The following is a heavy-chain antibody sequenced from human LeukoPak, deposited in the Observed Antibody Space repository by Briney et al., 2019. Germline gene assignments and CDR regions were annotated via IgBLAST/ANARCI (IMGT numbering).Heavy chain of an antibody. Sequence: ASVKVSCKASGYTFTSYYMHWVRQAPGQGLEWMGIINPSGGSTSYAQKFRGRVTMTRDTSTSTVYMELSSLRSEDTAVYYCARHRNTAMALNWFDPWGQGTLVTVSS. D-gene: IGHD5-18*01. CDR2: INPSGGST. CDR3: ARHRNTAMALNWFDP. CDR1: GYTFTSYY. J-gene: IGHJ5*02. V-gene: IGHV1-46*01.